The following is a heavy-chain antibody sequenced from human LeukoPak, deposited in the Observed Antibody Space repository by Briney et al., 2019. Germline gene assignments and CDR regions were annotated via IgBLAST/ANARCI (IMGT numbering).Heavy chain of an antibody. CDR3: AKLFESGTYNNFFHY. D-gene: IGHD3-10*01. CDR1: GFTVSSNY. CDR2: TASSSST. V-gene: IGHV3-53*01. J-gene: IGHJ4*02. Sequence: PGGSLRLSCAASGFTVSSNYMSWVRQAPGKGLEWVSAITASSSSTHDADSVQGRFTISRDNFKNTLYLQMNSLRPEDTAIYYCAKLFESGTYNNFFHYWGQGTLVTVSS.